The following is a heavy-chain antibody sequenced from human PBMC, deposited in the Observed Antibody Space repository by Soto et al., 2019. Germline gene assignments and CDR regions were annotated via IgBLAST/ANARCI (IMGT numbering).Heavy chain of an antibody. CDR1: GFTFSDYY. D-gene: IGHD4-4*01. CDR3: ASAPLAGTVTSRDAFDI. J-gene: IGHJ3*02. CDR2: ISSSGSTI. V-gene: IGHV3-11*01. Sequence: GGSLRLSCAASGFTFSDYYMSWIRQAPGKGLEWVSYISSSGSTIYYADSVKGRFTISRDNAKNSLYLQMNSLRAEDTAVYYCASAPLAGTVTSRDAFDIWGQGTMVTVSS.